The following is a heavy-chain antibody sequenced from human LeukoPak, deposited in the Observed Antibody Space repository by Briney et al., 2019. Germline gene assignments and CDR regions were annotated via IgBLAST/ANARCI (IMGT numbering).Heavy chain of an antibody. Sequence: GGSLRLSCAASGFTFDDYGMSWVRQAPGKGLEWVSGINWNGGSTGYADSVKGRFTISRDNAKNPLYLQMNSLRAEDTALYYCARTPLNYDYVWGSYRPVDYYYYYMDVWGKGTTVTVSS. CDR1: GFTFDDYG. V-gene: IGHV3-20*04. CDR3: ARTPLNYDYVWGSYRPVDYYYYYMDV. CDR2: INWNGGST. J-gene: IGHJ6*03. D-gene: IGHD3-16*02.